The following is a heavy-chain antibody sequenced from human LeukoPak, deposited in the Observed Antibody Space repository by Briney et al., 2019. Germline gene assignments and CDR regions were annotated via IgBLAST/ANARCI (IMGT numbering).Heavy chain of an antibody. Sequence: SVKLSFKASGCTFSTYAISWERQAPGQGLELVGRIAPIPGTANYAQNFQGRVTITADRSTTTAYMELSSLRSEDTAVYYCARVPQGSSWPYYFGYWGQGTLVTVSS. D-gene: IGHD6-13*01. V-gene: IGHV1-69*04. CDR3: ARVPQGSSWPYYFGY. J-gene: IGHJ4*02. CDR2: IAPIPGTA. CDR1: GCTFSTYA.